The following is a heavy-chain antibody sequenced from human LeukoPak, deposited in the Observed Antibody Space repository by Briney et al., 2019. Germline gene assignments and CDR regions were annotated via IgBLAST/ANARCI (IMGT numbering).Heavy chain of an antibody. CDR1: GYTFTSYG. J-gene: IGHJ6*03. D-gene: IGHD4-17*01. V-gene: IGHV1-18*01. CDR3: ARLGYGDYWDYYYYMDV. CDR2: ISAYNGNT. Sequence: GASVKVSCKASGYTFTSYGISWVRQAPGQGLERMGWISAYNGNTNYAQKLQGRVTMTTDTSTSTAYMELRSLRSDDTAVYYCARLGYGDYWDYYYYMDVWGKGTTVTVSS.